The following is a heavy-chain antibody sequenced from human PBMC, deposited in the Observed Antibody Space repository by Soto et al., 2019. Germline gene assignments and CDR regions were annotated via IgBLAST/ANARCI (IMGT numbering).Heavy chain of an antibody. CDR3: APMTPRIGFDP. D-gene: IGHD2-15*01. J-gene: IGHJ5*02. V-gene: IGHV4-4*02. CDR1: GGSISSSNW. Sequence: SETLSLTCAVSGGSISSSNWWSWVRQPPGKGLEWIGEIYHSGSTNYNPSLKSRVTISVDKSKKQFSLKLSSVTAADTAVYYCAPMTPRIGFDPWGQGTLVTVSS. CDR2: IYHSGST.